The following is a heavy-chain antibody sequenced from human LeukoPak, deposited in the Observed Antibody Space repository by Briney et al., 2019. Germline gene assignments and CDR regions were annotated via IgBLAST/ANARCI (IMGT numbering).Heavy chain of an antibody. J-gene: IGHJ4*02. D-gene: IGHD3-22*01. CDR2: IYYSGST. CDR3: ARDRYYYDSSGYYWLFDY. CDR1: GGSISPYY. Sequence: SETLSLTCTVSGGSISPYYWSWIRQPPGKGLEWIGYIYYSGSTNYNPSLKSRVTMSADTSKNQFSLKLSSVTAADTAVYYCARDRYYYDSSGYYWLFDYWGQGTLVTVSS. V-gene: IGHV4-59*12.